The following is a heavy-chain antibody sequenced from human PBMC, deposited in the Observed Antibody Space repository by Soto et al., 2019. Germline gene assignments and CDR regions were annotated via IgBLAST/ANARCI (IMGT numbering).Heavy chain of an antibody. CDR3: ASVTVRGGLYFDY. J-gene: IGHJ4*02. V-gene: IGHV4-59*01. Sequence: SETLSLTCTVSGGSISTYYWSWIRPPPGKGLEWIGYIYYSGSTNYNPSLKSRVTISVDTSKNQFSLKLSSVTAADTAVYYCASVTVRGGLYFDYWGQGTLVTVSS. CDR2: IYYSGST. D-gene: IGHD3-10*01. CDR1: GGSISTYY.